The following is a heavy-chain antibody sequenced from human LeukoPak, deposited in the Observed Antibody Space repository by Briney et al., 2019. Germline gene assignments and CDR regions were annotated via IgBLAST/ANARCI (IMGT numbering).Heavy chain of an antibody. CDR3: ARDGQYYYDSSGNFDY. CDR2: ISSSGNTI. D-gene: IGHD3-22*01. CDR1: GFAFSDYY. V-gene: IGHV3-11*04. Sequence: GGSLRLSCAASGFAFSDYYMSWIRQAPGEGLESISYISSSGNTIHDADSLKGRFTISRDNARNSLYLQMNSLRVEDTAVYYCARDGQYYYDSSGNFDYWGQGTLVTVSS. J-gene: IGHJ4*02.